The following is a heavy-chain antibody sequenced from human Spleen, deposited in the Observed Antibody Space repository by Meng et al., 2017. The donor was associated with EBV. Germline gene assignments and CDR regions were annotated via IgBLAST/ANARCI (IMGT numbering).Heavy chain of an antibody. V-gene: IGHV4-34*01. D-gene: IGHD4-17*01. CDR1: GGSLSLYP. CDR3: ARGGVGGYGDRF. J-gene: IGHJ4*02. CDR2: INESGST. Sequence: QVQLQHGWVGLLSPSETLSLTCACSGGSLSLYPWSWIRPSPGKGLEWIGQINESGSTNYNPSLKSRVTISVDTSKNQFSLMLTSMTAADTAVYYCARGGVGGYGDRFWGQGTLVTVSS.